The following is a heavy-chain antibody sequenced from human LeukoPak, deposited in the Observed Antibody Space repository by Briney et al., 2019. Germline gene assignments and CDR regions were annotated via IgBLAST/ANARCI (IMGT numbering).Heavy chain of an antibody. CDR3: AREGSAAYYYDSSGYYDY. CDR1: GGSISSYY. J-gene: IGHJ4*02. D-gene: IGHD3-22*01. V-gene: IGHV4-4*07. CDR2: IYTSGST. Sequence: SETLSLTCTVSGGSISSYYWSWIRQPAGKGLEWIGRIYTSGSTNYNPSLKSRVTMSVDTSKNQFSLKLSSVTAADTAVYYCAREGSAAYYYDSSGYYDYWGQGTLVTVSS.